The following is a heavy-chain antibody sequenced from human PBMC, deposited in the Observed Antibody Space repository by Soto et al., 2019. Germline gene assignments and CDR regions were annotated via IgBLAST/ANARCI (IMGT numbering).Heavy chain of an antibody. CDR2: IYSGGST. J-gene: IGHJ4*02. D-gene: IGHD3-16*01. CDR1: GVTVSSNY. Sequence: GGSLRLSCAASGVTVSSNYMSWVRQAPGKGLEWVSVIYSGGSTYYADSVKGRFTISRDNSKNTLYLQMNSLRAEDTAVYYCAKERIMITFGGHTYYFDYWGQGTLVTVSS. V-gene: IGHV3-66*01. CDR3: AKERIMITFGGHTYYFDY.